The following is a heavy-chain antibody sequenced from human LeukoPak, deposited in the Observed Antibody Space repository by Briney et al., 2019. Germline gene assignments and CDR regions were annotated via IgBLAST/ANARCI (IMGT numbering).Heavy chain of an antibody. CDR1: GYTFTSYG. V-gene: IGHV1-18*01. Sequence: EASVKVSCKASGYTFTSYGISWVRQAPGQGVEWMGWISTSNGNTNYAQKLQGRVTMTTDTCTNTAYMELRSLRSDDTAVYYCAREYCRGGSCYNVDYWGQGTLVTVSS. CDR3: AREYCRGGSCYNVDY. J-gene: IGHJ4*02. D-gene: IGHD2-15*01. CDR2: ISTSNGNT.